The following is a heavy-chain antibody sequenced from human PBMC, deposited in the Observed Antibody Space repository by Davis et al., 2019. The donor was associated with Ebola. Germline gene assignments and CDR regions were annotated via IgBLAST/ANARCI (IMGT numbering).Heavy chain of an antibody. J-gene: IGHJ4*02. CDR2: INPSGGST. CDR3: ASSQLVVVPDY. V-gene: IGHV1-46*03. Sequence: AASVKVSCKASGYTFTSYAMNWVRQAPGQGLEWMGIINPSGGSTSYAQKFQGRVTMTRDTSTSTVYMELSSLRSEDTAVYYCASSQLVVVPDYWGQGTLVTVSS. D-gene: IGHD3-22*01. CDR1: GYTFTSYA.